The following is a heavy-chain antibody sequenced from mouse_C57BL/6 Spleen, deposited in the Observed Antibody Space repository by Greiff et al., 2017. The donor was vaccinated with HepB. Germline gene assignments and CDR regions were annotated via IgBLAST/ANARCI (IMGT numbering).Heavy chain of an antibody. D-gene: IGHD2-3*01. J-gene: IGHJ1*03. CDR1: GFTFSDYG. V-gene: IGHV5-17*01. CDR2: ISSGSSTI. CDR3: ARYYGYV. Sequence: EVQLQESGGGLVKPGGSLKLSCAASGFTFSDYGMHWVRQAPEKGLEWVAYISSGSSTIYYADTVKGRFTISRDNAKNTLFLQMTSLRSEDTAMYYCARYYGYVWGTGTTVTVSS.